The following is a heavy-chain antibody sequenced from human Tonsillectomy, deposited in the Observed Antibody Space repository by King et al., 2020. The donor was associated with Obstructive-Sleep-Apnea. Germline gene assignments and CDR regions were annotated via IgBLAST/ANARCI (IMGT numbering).Heavy chain of an antibody. D-gene: IGHD3-10*01. V-gene: IGHV3-30*18. CDR3: AKGDSSGGYYRAFEM. Sequence: QLVQSGGGVVQPGRSLGLSCAASGFTFSSHGMHWVRQAPGKGLECVAVISNDGSKKDYADSVKGRFTISRDNSKNTLYLQMNSLRAEDTAVYYCAKGDSSGGYYRAFEMWGQGTMVTVSS. CDR1: GFTFSSHG. J-gene: IGHJ3*02. CDR2: ISNDGSKK.